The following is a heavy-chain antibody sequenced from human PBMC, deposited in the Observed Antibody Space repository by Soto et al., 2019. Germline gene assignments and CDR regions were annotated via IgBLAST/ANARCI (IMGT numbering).Heavy chain of an antibody. D-gene: IGHD6-13*01. CDR2: ISAGGGST. J-gene: IGHJ4*02. CDR3: SKRVPYTSSWYNFAG. Sequence: GSLRLSCAASGFTFSSYAMSWVRQAPGKGLEWVSTISAGGGSTYYADSVKDRFTISRDNSKNTLYLQMNSLRAEDTAVYYCSKRVPYTSSWYNFAGGGQGTPVSVPS. V-gene: IGHV3-23*01. CDR1: GFTFSSYA.